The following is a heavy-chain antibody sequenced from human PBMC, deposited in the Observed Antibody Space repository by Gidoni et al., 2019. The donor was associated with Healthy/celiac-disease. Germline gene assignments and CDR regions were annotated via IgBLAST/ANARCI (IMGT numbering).Heavy chain of an antibody. CDR2: IYYSGST. CDR1: GGSISSYY. D-gene: IGHD5-12*01. V-gene: IGHV4-59*01. Sequence: QVQLQESGPGLVKPSETLSLTCTVSGGSISSYYWSWIRQPPGKGLEWIGYIYYSGSTNYNPSLKSRVTISVDTSKNQFSLKLSSVTAADTAVYYCARGDPFLRGYSGYDPNYYYYYGMDVWGQGTTVTVSS. CDR3: ARGDPFLRGYSGYDPNYYYYYGMDV. J-gene: IGHJ6*02.